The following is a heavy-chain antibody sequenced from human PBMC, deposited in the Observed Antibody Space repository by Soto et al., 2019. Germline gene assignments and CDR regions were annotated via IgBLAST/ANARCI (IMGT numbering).Heavy chain of an antibody. V-gene: IGHV4-59*08. CDR3: VRQGFGVLHGLVDV. J-gene: IGHJ6*02. D-gene: IGHD3-10*01. Sequence: QVQLQESGPGLVKPSETLSLTCTVSSGSMSSHKWSWIRQPPGKGLEWIGYIDYGGGTSNNPSLRSRVTMSVDTSTKKFTRRLTSVTAADTAVYYCVRQGFGVLHGLVDVWGQGTTITVSS. CDR2: IDYGGGT. CDR1: SGSMSSHK.